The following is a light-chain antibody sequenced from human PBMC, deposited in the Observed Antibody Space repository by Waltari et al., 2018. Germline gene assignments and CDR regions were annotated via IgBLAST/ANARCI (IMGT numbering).Light chain of an antibody. CDR3: QAWDSSTYHVV. J-gene: IGLJ2*01. CDR2: QDT. CDR1: NLGDKY. V-gene: IGLV3-1*01. Sequence: SYELTQPPSVSVSPGQTASITCSGANLGDKYACWYQQKPGQSPVVVLYQDTKRPSGIPERFSGSNSGNTATLTISGTQAMDEADYYCQAWDSSTYHVVFGGGTKLTVL.